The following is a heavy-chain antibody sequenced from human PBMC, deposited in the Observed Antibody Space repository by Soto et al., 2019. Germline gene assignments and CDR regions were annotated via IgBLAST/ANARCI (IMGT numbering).Heavy chain of an antibody. J-gene: IGHJ6*02. CDR1: GFTFSDFY. CDR2: ISSSGSLI. CDR3: VRDPPPDSETVYMDV. Sequence: GGSLRLSCAASGFTFSDFYMSWVRQAPGKGLEWISYISSSGSLIYYADSVKGRFTISRDNANNSLYLQMNSLRVEDTAVYYCVRDPPPDSETVYMDVSGQGNTVTVSS. D-gene: IGHD4-17*01. V-gene: IGHV3-11*01.